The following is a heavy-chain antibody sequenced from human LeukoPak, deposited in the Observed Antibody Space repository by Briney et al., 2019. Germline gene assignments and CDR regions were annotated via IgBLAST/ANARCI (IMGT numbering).Heavy chain of an antibody. D-gene: IGHD1-1*01. CDR3: ARSVASTATGTITRGYYFDY. J-gene: IGHJ4*02. Sequence: GESLKISCKGSGYSFTSYWIGWVRQMPGKGLEWMGIIYPGDSDTSYSPSFQGQVTISADKSISTAYLQWGSLKASDTAMYYCARSVASTATGTITRGYYFDYWGQGTLVTVSS. CDR2: IYPGDSDT. V-gene: IGHV5-51*01. CDR1: GYSFTSYW.